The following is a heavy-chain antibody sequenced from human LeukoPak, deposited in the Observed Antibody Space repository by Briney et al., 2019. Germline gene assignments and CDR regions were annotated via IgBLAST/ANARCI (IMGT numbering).Heavy chain of an antibody. V-gene: IGHV4-34*01. CDR2: INHSGST. Sequence: SETLSLTCVVYGGSFSGYYWSWIRQPPGKGLEWIGEINHSGSTNYNPSLKSRVTISVDTSKNQFSLKLSSVTAADTAVYYCARELAYYDFWSGYPKYYFDYWGQGTLVTVSS. D-gene: IGHD3-3*01. CDR1: GGSFSGYY. J-gene: IGHJ4*02. CDR3: ARELAYYDFWSGYPKYYFDY.